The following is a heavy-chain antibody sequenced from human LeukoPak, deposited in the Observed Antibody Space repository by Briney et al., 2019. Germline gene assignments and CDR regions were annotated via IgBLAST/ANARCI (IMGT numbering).Heavy chain of an antibody. CDR2: INPNSGGT. CDR3: ARGPNWSYHLLGY. D-gene: IGHD3-16*02. Sequence: ASVKVSCKASGYTFTGYYMHWVRRAPGQGLEWMGWINPNSGGTNYAQKFLGRVTMTRDTSSSTAYMELSRLRSDDTAVYYCARGPNWSYHLLGYWGQGTLVTVSS. CDR1: GYTFTGYY. V-gene: IGHV1-2*02. J-gene: IGHJ4*02.